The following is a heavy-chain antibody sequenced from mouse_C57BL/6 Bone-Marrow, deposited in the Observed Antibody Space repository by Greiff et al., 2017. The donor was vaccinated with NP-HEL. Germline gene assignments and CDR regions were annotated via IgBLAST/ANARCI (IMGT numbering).Heavy chain of an antibody. CDR3: ARRWDAYYAMDY. J-gene: IGHJ4*01. CDR1: GYTFTSYW. CDR2: IYPGSGST. V-gene: IGHV1-55*01. Sequence: QVQLQQPVAELVKPGASVKMSCKASGYTFTSYWITWVKQRPGQGLEWIGDIYPGSGSTNYNEKFKSKATLTVDTSSSTAYMQLSSLTSEDSAVYYCARRWDAYYAMDYWGQGTSVTVSS. D-gene: IGHD4-1*01.